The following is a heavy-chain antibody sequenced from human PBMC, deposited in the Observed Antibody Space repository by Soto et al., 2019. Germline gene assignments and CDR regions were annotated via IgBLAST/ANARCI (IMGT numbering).Heavy chain of an antibody. CDR2: ISGNGGST. CDR3: AKDRGGYCPSTTCYGGGSFDY. Sequence: EVQLLESGGGLVQPGGSLRLSCAASGFTFSSYAMSWVRQAPGKGLEWVSSISGNGGSTNYADSVKGRFTISRDNSKNTLYLQVNSLRAEDTAISYCAKDRGGYCPSTTCYGGGSFDYWGQGTLVTVSS. J-gene: IGHJ4*02. CDR1: GFTFSSYA. V-gene: IGHV3-23*01. D-gene: IGHD2-2*01.